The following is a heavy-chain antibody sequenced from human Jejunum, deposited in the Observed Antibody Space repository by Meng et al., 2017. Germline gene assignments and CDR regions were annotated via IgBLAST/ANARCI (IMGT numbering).Heavy chain of an antibody. Sequence: EEQVVGSGGGLVQLGGSLGPSCAASGFTFNNYWMHWVRQAPGKGLVWVSRINNDGSDTTYADSVKGRFTISRDNAQNMLYLQMNSLRVEDTAVYYCARDKPHNWFDPWGQGTLVTVSS. CDR3: ARDKPHNWFDP. J-gene: IGHJ5*02. CDR2: INNDGSDT. V-gene: IGHV3-74*01. CDR1: GFTFNNYW.